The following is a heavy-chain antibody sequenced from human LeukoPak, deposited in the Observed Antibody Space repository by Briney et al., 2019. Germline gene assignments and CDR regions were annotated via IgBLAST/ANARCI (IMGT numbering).Heavy chain of an antibody. V-gene: IGHV3-7*01. CDR1: GFTFSRHW. Sequence: GGSLCLSCAASGFTFSRHWMSWVRQAPGKGLERMAHMNQDGSAIYSRDSVKGRFTISRDNDKNSLYLHMSGLTVADTAVYYCARTVPGHPDDYFDYWGQGTLVTVSS. D-gene: IGHD6-19*01. CDR2: MNQDGSAI. J-gene: IGHJ4*02. CDR3: ARTVPGHPDDYFDY.